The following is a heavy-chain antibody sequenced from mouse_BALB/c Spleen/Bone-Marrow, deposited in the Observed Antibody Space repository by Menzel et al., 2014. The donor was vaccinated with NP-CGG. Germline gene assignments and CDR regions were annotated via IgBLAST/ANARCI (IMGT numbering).Heavy chain of an antibody. Sequence: VQLQQSGGDLVKPGGSLELSCAASGFTFSSYGMSWVRQTPDKRLEWVATISSGGSHTYYPDSVKGRFTISRDNAKNTLYLQMSSLKSEDTAIYYCARRGYDNSYWYFGVWGAGTTVTVSS. J-gene: IGHJ1*01. D-gene: IGHD2-10*02. V-gene: IGHV5-6*01. CDR2: ISSGGSHT. CDR3: ARRGYDNSYWYFGV. CDR1: GFTFSSYG.